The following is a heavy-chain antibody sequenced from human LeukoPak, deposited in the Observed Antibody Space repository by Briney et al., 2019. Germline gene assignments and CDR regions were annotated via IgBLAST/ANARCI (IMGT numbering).Heavy chain of an antibody. Sequence: PRGSLRLSCAASGFTFSNYAMSWVRQAPGKGLEWVALISYDENKKYYTESVKGRFTISRDNSKRTLYLHMNSLSAEDSAVYYCAKDSPPGYSSSWYVWGQGTLVTVS. V-gene: IGHV3-30*18. CDR3: AKDSPPGYSSSWYV. CDR1: GFTFSNYA. D-gene: IGHD6-13*01. CDR2: ISYDENKK. J-gene: IGHJ4*02.